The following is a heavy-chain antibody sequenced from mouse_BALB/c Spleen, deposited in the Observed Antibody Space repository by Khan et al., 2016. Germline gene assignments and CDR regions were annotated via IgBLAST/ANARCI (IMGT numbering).Heavy chain of an antibody. CDR1: GYSITSDYA. J-gene: IGHJ3*01. CDR2: INYSGGT. D-gene: IGHD1-1*01. CDR3: ARAYYGSSFFDY. Sequence: EVVLVESGPGLVKPSQSLSLTCTVTGYSITSDYAWNWIRQFPGDKLEWMAYINYSGGTSYNPSLKSRISITRDTSKNQFFLQLNSVTAEDTATYYCARAYYGSSFFDYWGQGTLVTVSA. V-gene: IGHV3-2*02.